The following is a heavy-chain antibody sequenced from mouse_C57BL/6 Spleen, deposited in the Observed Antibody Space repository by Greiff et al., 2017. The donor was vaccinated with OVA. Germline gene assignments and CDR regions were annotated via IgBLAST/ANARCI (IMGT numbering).Heavy chain of an antibody. Sequence: QVQLQQPGAELVKPGASVKLSCKASGYTFTSYWMQWVKQRPGQGLEWIGEIDPSDSYTNSNQKFKGKATLTVDPSSSTAYMQLSSLTSEDSAVYYCVYGSSYSYGMDYWGQGTSVTVSS. J-gene: IGHJ4*01. CDR1: GYTFTSYW. CDR2: IDPSDSYT. V-gene: IGHV1-50*01. D-gene: IGHD1-1*01. CDR3: VYGSSYSYGMDY.